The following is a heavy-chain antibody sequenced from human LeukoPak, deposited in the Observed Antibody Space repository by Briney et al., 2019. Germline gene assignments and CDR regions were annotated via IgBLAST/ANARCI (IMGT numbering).Heavy chain of an antibody. V-gene: IGHV3-73*01. D-gene: IGHD3-22*01. CDR2: ITTKARSYAT. CDR3: TTYDRRHY. Sequence: GGPLRLSCAASGFFFSPCNKRGRRQASGKGLEWIGRITTKARSYATAYAASLKGRFTISRHDSKNTAYLQMNSLRSEDTAEFYCTTYDRRHYWGQGTLVTVSS. CDR1: GFFFSPCN. J-gene: IGHJ4*02.